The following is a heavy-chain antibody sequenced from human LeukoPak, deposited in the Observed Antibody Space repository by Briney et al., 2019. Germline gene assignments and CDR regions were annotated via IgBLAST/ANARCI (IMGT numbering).Heavy chain of an antibody. V-gene: IGHV1-69*04. Sequence: GASVKVSCKASGGTFSSYAISWARQAPGQGLEWMGRIIPILGIANYAQKFQGRVTITADKSTGTAYMELRSLRSDDTAVYYCARDQLRGYSSSWQKDYWGQGTLVTVSS. CDR1: GGTFSSYA. CDR3: ARDQLRGYSSSWQKDY. CDR2: IIPILGIA. J-gene: IGHJ4*02. D-gene: IGHD6-13*01.